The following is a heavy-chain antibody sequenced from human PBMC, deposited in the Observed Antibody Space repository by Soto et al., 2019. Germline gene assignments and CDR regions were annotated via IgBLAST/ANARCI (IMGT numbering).Heavy chain of an antibody. CDR2: ISYDGSNK. V-gene: IGHV3-30*03. CDR1: GFTFSSYG. D-gene: IGHD6-13*01. Sequence: PGGSLRLSCAASGFTFSSYGMHWVRQAPGKGLEWVAVISYDGSNKYYADSVKGRFTISRDNSKNTLYLQMNSLRAEDTAVYYCARDLGSSTRSRFDYWGQGTLVTVS. CDR3: ARDLGSSTRSRFDY. J-gene: IGHJ4*02.